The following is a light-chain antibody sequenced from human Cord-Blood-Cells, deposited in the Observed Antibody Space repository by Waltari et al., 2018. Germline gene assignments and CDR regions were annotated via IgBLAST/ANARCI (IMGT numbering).Light chain of an antibody. CDR2: LGS. Sequence: DIVLTQSPLSLPVTPGEPASISSRPRQSLLHSNGYNYLDWYLQKPGQSPQLLIYLGSNRASGVPDRFSGSGSGTDFTLKISRVEAEDVGVYYCMQALQTPLTFGGGTKVEIK. V-gene: IGKV2-28*01. CDR1: QSLLHSNGYNY. J-gene: IGKJ4*01. CDR3: MQALQTPLT.